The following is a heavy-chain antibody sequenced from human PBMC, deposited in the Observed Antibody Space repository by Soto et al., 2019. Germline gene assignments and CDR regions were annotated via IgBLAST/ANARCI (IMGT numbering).Heavy chain of an antibody. D-gene: IGHD3-3*01. V-gene: IGHV3-30-3*01. CDR1: GFTFSSYA. J-gene: IGHJ6*02. CDR3: ARDPVLRFLEWLPYGMDV. Sequence: ESGGGVVQPGRSLRLSCAASGFTFSSYAMHWVRQAPGKGLEWVAVISYDGSNKYYADSVKGRFTISRDNSKNTLYLQMNSLRAEDTAVYYCARDPVLRFLEWLPYGMDVWGQGTTVTVSS. CDR2: ISYDGSNK.